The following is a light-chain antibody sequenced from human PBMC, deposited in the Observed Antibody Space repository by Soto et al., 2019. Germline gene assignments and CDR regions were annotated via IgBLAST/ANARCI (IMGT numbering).Light chain of an antibody. V-gene: IGKV1-5*03. J-gene: IGKJ1*01. CDR1: QSISSW. CDR3: QQYNSYSPRT. CDR2: KAS. Sequence: DIQMPQSQYTLSASVGDRVTITCRASQSISSWLAWYQQKPGKAPKLLIYKASSLESGVPSRFSGSGSGTEFTLTISSLQPDDFATYYCQQYNSYSPRTFGQGTKVDIK.